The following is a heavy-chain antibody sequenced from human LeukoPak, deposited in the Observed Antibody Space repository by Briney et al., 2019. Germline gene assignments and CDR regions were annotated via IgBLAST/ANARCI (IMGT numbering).Heavy chain of an antibody. CDR1: GYTFTSYY. J-gene: IGHJ4*02. V-gene: IGHV1-46*01. CDR3: ARDGPRIAALGEDFDY. CDR2: INPSGCST. Sequence: ASVKVFCMASGYTFTSYYMHWVRQALGQGLEWMGIINPSGCSTSYAQKFQGRVTMTRDTSTSTVYMELSSLRYEDTAVYYCARDGPRIAALGEDFDYWSQGTLVTVSS. D-gene: IGHD6-6*01.